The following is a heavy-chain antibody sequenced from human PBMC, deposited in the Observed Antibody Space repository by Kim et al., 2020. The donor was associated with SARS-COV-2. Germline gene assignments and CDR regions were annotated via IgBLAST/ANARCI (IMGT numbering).Heavy chain of an antibody. V-gene: IGHV3-23*01. D-gene: IGHD3-16*02. J-gene: IGHJ1*01. CDR3: AKGRCHYMNCAGCL. Sequence: GGSLRLSCETSGFAFSSYAMSWVRQAPGKGLEWVSCIGAAGDVTLYADSVKGRFTISRDNSKNTLYLQMSGLRAEDTAVYFWAKGRCHYMNCAGCLWGQG. CDR1: GFAFSSYA. CDR2: IGAAGDVT.